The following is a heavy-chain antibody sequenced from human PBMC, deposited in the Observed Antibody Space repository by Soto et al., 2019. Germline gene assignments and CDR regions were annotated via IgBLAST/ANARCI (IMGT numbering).Heavy chain of an antibody. Sequence: EVQLLESGGGLVQPGGSLRLSCAASGFTFSSYAMSWVRQAPGKGLEWVSVISGSGDSTYYADSVKGRFTISRDNSKNTLYVHMNSLRAEDTAVYYCAKRRSGSHFDYWGQGTLVTVSS. D-gene: IGHD3-10*01. CDR3: AKRRSGSHFDY. CDR2: ISGSGDST. CDR1: GFTFSSYA. V-gene: IGHV3-23*01. J-gene: IGHJ4*02.